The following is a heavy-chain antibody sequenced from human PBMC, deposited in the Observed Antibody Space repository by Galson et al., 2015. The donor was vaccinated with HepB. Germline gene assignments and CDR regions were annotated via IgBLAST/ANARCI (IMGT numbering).Heavy chain of an antibody. CDR2: ISSSSSYI. CDR3: ARVARITIFGVVMPWGYFDY. D-gene: IGHD3-3*01. V-gene: IGHV3-21*01. Sequence: SLRLSCAASGFTFSSYSMNWVRQAPGKGLEWVSSISSSSSYIYYADSVKGRFTISRDNAKNSLYLQMNSLRAEDTAVYYCARVARITIFGVVMPWGYFDYWGQGTLVTVSS. J-gene: IGHJ4*02. CDR1: GFTFSSYS.